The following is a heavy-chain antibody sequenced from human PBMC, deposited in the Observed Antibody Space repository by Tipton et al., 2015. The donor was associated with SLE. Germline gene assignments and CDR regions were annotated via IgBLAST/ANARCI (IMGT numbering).Heavy chain of an antibody. V-gene: IGHV4-61*05. Sequence: TLSLTCTVSGGSISSSSYYWGWIRQPPGKGLEWIGYIYYSGSTNYNPSLKSRVTISVDTSKNQFSLKLSSVTAADTAVYYCARVGCSGGSCHWRFDPWGQGTLVTVSS. CDR2: IYYSGST. J-gene: IGHJ5*02. CDR3: ARVGCSGGSCHWRFDP. CDR1: GGSISSSSYY. D-gene: IGHD2-15*01.